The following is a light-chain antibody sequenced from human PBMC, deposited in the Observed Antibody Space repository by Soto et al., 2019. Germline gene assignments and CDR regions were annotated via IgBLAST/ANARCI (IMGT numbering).Light chain of an antibody. CDR1: QTIGTN. CDR3: QHNYSPPPT. V-gene: IGKV1-39*01. CDR2: GAS. J-gene: IGKJ1*01. Sequence: DIQMTQSPSSLYASVGDRVSLTCRASQTIGTNLNWYQQKSGQAPKVLLYGASTLQSGVPSRFSGSGSGTAFTLTINSLQPEDFATYSCQHNYSPPPTFGQGTKVESK.